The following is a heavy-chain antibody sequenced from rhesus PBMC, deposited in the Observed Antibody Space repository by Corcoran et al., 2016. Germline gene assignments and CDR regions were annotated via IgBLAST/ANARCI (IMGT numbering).Heavy chain of an antibody. D-gene: IGHD4-29*01. CDR3: ASYGSNYVFDY. V-gene: IGHV4-173*01. CDR2: TSGVCRTT. Sequence: QLQLQESGPGLVKPSETLSLTCAVSGGSISSNWWSWIRQPPGKGLEWIGRTSGVCRTTRSNPSLKSRVTISTDTSKNPLSLKLISVTAADTAVYYCASYGSNYVFDYWGQGVLVTVSS. J-gene: IGHJ4*01. CDR1: GGSISSNW.